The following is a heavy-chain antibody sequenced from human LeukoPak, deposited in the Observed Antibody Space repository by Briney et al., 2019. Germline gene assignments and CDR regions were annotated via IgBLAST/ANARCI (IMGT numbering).Heavy chain of an antibody. D-gene: IGHD3-22*01. CDR3: ARRYYYDSSRFDP. CDR2: IYYSGST. Sequence: SETLSLTCTVSGGSISSGVYYWSWIRQPPGKGLEGIGYIYYSGSTYYNPSLKSRVTISVDTSKNQFSLKLSSVTAADTAVYYCARRYYYDSSRFDPWGQGTLVTVSS. V-gene: IGHV4-31*03. CDR1: GGSISSGVYY. J-gene: IGHJ5*02.